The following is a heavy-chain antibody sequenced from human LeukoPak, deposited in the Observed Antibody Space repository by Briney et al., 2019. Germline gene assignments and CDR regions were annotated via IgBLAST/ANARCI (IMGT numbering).Heavy chain of an antibody. J-gene: IGHJ3*01. CDR2: MSGRGDFT. CDR1: GFTFSSYA. D-gene: IGHD3-10*01. Sequence: GGSLRLSCAASGFTFSSYAMSWVRQAPGKGLEWVSGMSGRGDFTYYADSVKGRFTISRDNSKNTLYLQMNSLRDEDTAVYFCAKIHHAEYYYGSGSNYPTAFHVWGQGTMVTVS. CDR3: AKIHHAEYYYGSGSNYPTAFHV. V-gene: IGHV3-23*01.